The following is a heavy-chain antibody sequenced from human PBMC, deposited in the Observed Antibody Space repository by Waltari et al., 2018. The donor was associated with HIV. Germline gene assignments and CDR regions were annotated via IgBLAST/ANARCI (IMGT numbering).Heavy chain of an antibody. V-gene: IGHV4-31*03. CDR1: GGSISSGGYY. Sequence: QVQLQESGPGLVKPSQTLSLTCTVSGGSISSGGYYWSWIRTPPGKGLEWIGYSDYSGSTYYNPSLKSRVTISVDTSKNQFSLKLSSVTAADTAVYYCARGPDCTGGVCYLDGYFDLWGRGTLVTVSS. CDR3: ARGPDCTGGVCYLDGYFDL. J-gene: IGHJ2*01. CDR2: SDYSGST. D-gene: IGHD2-8*02.